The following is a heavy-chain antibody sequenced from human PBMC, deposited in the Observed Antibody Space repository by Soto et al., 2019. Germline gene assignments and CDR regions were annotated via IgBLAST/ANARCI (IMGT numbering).Heavy chain of an antibody. CDR2: IYYSGST. V-gene: IGHV4-31*03. Sequence: SETLSLTCTVSGGSISSGGYYWSWIRQHPGKGLEWIGYIYYSGSTYYNPSLKSRVTISVDTSKNQFSLKLSSVTAADTAVYYCAREPRDGLRWYGGGVYIDYWGQGTLVTVSS. D-gene: IGHD4-17*01. CDR1: GGSISSGGYY. CDR3: AREPRDGLRWYGGGVYIDY. J-gene: IGHJ4*02.